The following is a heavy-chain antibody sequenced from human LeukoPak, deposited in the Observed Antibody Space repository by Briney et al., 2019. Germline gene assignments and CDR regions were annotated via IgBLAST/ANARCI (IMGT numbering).Heavy chain of an antibody. Sequence: PGGSLRLSCVASGFSFSDHWMNWFRQAPGEGLEWVATIKKDGSEQYYVDSMKGRLTISRDNAKNSVYLQIHNLRAEDTAVYYCARDLGWLQSDYWGQGTLVTVSS. J-gene: IGHJ4*02. CDR3: ARDLGWLQSDY. V-gene: IGHV3-7*01. D-gene: IGHD5-24*01. CDR2: IKKDGSEQ. CDR1: GFSFSDHW.